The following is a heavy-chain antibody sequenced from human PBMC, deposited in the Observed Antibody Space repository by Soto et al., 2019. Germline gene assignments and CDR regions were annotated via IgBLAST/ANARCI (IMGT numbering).Heavy chain of an antibody. CDR1: GFTFSSYG. CDR2: IWYDGSNK. J-gene: IGHJ6*02. D-gene: IGHD6-6*01. CDR3: ARGGYEQLAEGRYYDYYGMDV. Sequence: GGSLRLSCAASGFTFSSYGMHWVRQAPGKGLEWVAVIWYDGSNKYYADSVKGRFTISRDNSKNTLYLQMNSLRAEDTAVYYCARGGYEQLAEGRYYDYYGMDVWGQGTTVTVSS. V-gene: IGHV3-33*01.